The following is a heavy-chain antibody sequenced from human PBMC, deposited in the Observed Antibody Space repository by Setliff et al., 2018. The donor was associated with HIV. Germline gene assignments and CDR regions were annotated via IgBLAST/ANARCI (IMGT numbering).Heavy chain of an antibody. Sequence: SETLSLTCSVSGYSISSGYYWGWIRQPPGKGLEWIGHIYSSGATNYNPSLKSRVTISVDTSKNQFSLKLSSVTAADTAVYYCARTLDYGDYVDWGQGTLVTVSS. V-gene: IGHV4-38-2*02. CDR2: IYSSGAT. CDR3: ARTLDYGDYVD. D-gene: IGHD4-17*01. J-gene: IGHJ4*02. CDR1: GYSISSGYY.